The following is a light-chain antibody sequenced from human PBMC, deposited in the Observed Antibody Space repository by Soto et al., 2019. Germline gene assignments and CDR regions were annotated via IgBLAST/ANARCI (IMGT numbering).Light chain of an antibody. Sequence: EVVLTQSPATLSLSPGERATLSCRASQTIRSNFLTWYQQTPGQSPRLLIYTASTRAAGIPDRFSGSGSGTDFTLTISRLEPEDFAVYYCQHYDSSSGHTFGQRTKLQIK. CDR1: QTIRSNF. CDR2: TAS. CDR3: QHYDSSSGHT. J-gene: IGKJ2*01. V-gene: IGKV3-20*01.